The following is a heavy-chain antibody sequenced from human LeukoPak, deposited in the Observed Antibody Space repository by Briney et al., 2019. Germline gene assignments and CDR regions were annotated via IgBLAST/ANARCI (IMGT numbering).Heavy chain of an antibody. J-gene: IGHJ4*02. D-gene: IGHD1-7*01. CDR2: IYYSGST. CDR3: ARTYNWNYPRMFDY. V-gene: IGHV4-39*01. CDR1: GRSISSSSYY. Sequence: SETLSLTCTVSGRSISSSSYYWGWIRQPPGKGLEWIGSIYYSGSTYYNPSLKSRVTISVDTSKNQFSLKLSSVTAADTAVYYCARTYNWNYPRMFDYWGQGTLVTVSS.